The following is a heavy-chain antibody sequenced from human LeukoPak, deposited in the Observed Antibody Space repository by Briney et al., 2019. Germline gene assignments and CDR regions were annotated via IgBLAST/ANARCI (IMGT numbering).Heavy chain of an antibody. J-gene: IGHJ5*02. V-gene: IGHV4-34*01. CDR1: GGSFSGYY. D-gene: IGHD6-19*01. CDR3: ARPRPRVAGTHNWFDP. Sequence: PSETLSLTCAVYGGSFSGYYWSWIRQPPGKGLEWIGEINHSGSTNYNPSLKSRVTISVDTSKNQFSLKLSSVTAAETAVYYCARPRPRVAGTHNWFDPWGQGTLVTVSS. CDR2: INHSGST.